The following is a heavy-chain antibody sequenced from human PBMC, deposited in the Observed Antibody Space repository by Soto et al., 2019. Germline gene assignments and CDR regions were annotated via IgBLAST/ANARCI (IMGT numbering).Heavy chain of an antibody. CDR2: IAGGGGAT. J-gene: IGHJ3*02. D-gene: IGHD2-15*01. V-gene: IGHV3-23*01. CDR1: GFSFTSYA. CDR3: AKDRRCSGTGCNDAFDI. Sequence: EVQVLESGGGLVQPGGSLRLSCAVSGFSFTSYAMSWLRQAPGKGLEWLSVIAGGGGATYYADSVKGRFSISRDDSKNTLYLQMNSLRAEDTALYYCAKDRRCSGTGCNDAFDIWGQGIMVAVSS.